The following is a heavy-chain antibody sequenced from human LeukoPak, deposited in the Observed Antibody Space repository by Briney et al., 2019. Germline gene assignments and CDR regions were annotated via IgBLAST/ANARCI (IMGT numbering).Heavy chain of an antibody. J-gene: IGHJ3*02. V-gene: IGHV3-48*04. CDR2: ISPSSTRI. CDR1: GFTFSSYD. D-gene: IGHD3-22*01. CDR3: AKVLYVYDMPIDAFDI. Sequence: GGSLRLSCAASGFTFSSYDMNWVRQAPGKGLEWVSYISPSSTRIDYAASVRGRFTISRDNAKRSLYLQMSSLRAEDTAVYYCAKVLYVYDMPIDAFDIWGQGTMVTVSS.